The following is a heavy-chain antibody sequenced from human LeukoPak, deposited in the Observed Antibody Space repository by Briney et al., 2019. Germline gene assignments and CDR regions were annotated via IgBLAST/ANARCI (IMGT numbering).Heavy chain of an antibody. D-gene: IGHD3-22*01. Sequence: GGSLRLSCAASGFTFSSYGMSWVRQAPGKGLEWVSAISGSGGSTYYADSVKGRFTISRDNSKNTLYLQMDSLRAEDTAVYYCAKDGTSSGYYYHYYYYYMDVWGKGTTVTISS. CDR1: GFTFSSYG. V-gene: IGHV3-23*01. CDR2: ISGSGGST. J-gene: IGHJ6*03. CDR3: AKDGTSSGYYYHYYYYYMDV.